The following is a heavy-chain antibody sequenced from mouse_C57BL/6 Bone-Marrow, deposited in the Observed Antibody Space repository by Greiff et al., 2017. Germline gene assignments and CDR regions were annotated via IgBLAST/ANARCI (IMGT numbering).Heavy chain of an antibody. CDR2: IYPGSGNT. Sequence: QVQLQQSGAELVRPGASVKLSCKASGYTFTDYYINWVKQRPGQGLEWIARIYPGSGNTYYNEKFKGKATLTAEQSSSTAYMQLSSLTSEDSAVYFCARSPFYYVSSYQYYYAMDYWGQGTSVTVSS. CDR3: ARSPFYYVSSYQYYYAMDY. V-gene: IGHV1-76*01. D-gene: IGHD1-1*01. J-gene: IGHJ4*01. CDR1: GYTFTDYY.